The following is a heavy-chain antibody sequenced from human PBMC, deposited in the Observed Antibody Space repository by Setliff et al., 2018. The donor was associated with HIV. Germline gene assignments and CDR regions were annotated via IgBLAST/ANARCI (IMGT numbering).Heavy chain of an antibody. J-gene: IGHJ3*02. CDR2: INYDRITT. V-gene: IGHV3-74*01. D-gene: IGHD6-19*01. CDR3: AREGATTAGFDI. CDR1: GFTFTNYW. Sequence: SGGSLRLSCTASGFTFTNYWMHWIRQVPGKGLVWVSRINYDRITTSYADSVQGRFTISRDNAKNTVYLQMNSLRVVDTAICYCAREGATTAGFDIWGHGTMVTVSS.